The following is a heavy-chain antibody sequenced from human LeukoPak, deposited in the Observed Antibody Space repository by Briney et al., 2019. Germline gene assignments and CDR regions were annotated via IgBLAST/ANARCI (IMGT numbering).Heavy chain of an antibody. D-gene: IGHD2-15*01. CDR1: GFTIHDHA. CDR3: AKDIGYCSGGSCYAWSDYYYGMDV. CDR2: IDWNSGRI. V-gene: IGHV3-9*01. Sequence: GRSLRLSCVGSGFTIHDHAMHWVRQAPGKGLEWVSGIDWNSGRIGYADSVKGRFTISRDNAKNSLYLQMNSLRAEDTALYYCAKDIGYCSGGSCYAWSDYYYGMDVWGQGTTVTVSS. J-gene: IGHJ6*02.